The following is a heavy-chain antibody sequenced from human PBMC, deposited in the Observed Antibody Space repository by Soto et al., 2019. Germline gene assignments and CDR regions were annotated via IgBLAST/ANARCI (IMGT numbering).Heavy chain of an antibody. CDR2: VSGNGQGI. Sequence: GGSLRLSCAASGFTFSSSAISWVRQAPGKGLEWVSAVSGNGQGIYYADSVRGRFTISRDNSKNTVFLHMDSLSPEDTAVYYCAKGRRYPRFYFHYWGQGTLVTVSS. CDR3: AKGRRYPRFYFHY. J-gene: IGHJ4*02. D-gene: IGHD2-2*01. V-gene: IGHV3-23*01. CDR1: GFTFSSSA.